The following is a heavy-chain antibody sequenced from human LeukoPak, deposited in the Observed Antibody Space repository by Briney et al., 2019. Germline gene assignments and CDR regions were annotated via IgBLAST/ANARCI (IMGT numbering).Heavy chain of an antibody. J-gene: IGHJ6*02. Sequence: PGGSLRLSCAASGFTFSSSAMSWVRQAPGKGLEWVSGISDSGGRTSYADSVKGRFTISRDNSKNTLYLQMSSLRAEDTAAYSCAKLKGNTILYGMDVWGQGTTVTVSS. CDR2: ISDSGGRT. D-gene: IGHD3-3*01. V-gene: IGHV3-23*01. CDR1: GFTFSSSA. CDR3: AKLKGNTILYGMDV.